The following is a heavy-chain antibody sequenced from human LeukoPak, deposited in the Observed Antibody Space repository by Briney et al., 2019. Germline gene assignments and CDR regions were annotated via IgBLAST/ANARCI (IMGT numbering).Heavy chain of an antibody. D-gene: IGHD1-26*01. CDR1: GFTFSSYA. CDR2: ISYDGGNK. CDR3: ARVATTSFDY. J-gene: IGHJ4*02. Sequence: GRSLRLSCAASGFTFSSYAMHWVRQAPGKGLQWVAVISYDGGNKYYADSVKGRFTISRDNSKNTMYLQMNSLRAEDTAVYYCARVATTSFDYWGRGTRVTVSS. V-gene: IGHV3-30*04.